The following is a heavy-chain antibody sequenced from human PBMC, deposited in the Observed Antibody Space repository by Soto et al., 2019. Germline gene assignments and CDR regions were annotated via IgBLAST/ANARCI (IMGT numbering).Heavy chain of an antibody. J-gene: IGHJ6*02. D-gene: IGHD2-21*02. CDR2: IHYTGSV. CDR3: VREDDGGDRDYYGLDV. CDR1: GGSLNSEHYH. Sequence: QIQLQESGPGLVRPSQTLSLTCTVSGGSLNSEHYHWTWIRQAPGQGLEWVGYIHYTGSVRYNPSLQSRITTSVDTSKNLFSLNLSSVTAADTAVYFCVREDDGGDRDYYGLDVWGQGTMVTVSS. V-gene: IGHV4-30-4*01.